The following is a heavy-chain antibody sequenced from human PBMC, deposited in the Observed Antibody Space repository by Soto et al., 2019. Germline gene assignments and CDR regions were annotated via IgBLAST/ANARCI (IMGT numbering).Heavy chain of an antibody. V-gene: IGHV4-31*03. CDR2: IYYSGST. Sequence: QVQLQESGPGLVKPSQTLSLTCTVSGGSISSGGYYWSWIRQHPGKGLEWIGYIYYSGSTYYNPSLKSRVTIAVDKSKNQFSRKMSSVTAADTAVYYCAREDGDYYQGQAFDIWGQGTMVTVSS. D-gene: IGHD4-17*01. CDR1: GGSISSGGYY. J-gene: IGHJ3*02. CDR3: AREDGDYYQGQAFDI.